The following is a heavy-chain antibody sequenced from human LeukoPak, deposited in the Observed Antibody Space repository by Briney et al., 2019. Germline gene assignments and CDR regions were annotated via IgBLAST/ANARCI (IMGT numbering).Heavy chain of an antibody. J-gene: IGHJ4*02. CDR1: GGSISSSSYY. V-gene: IGHV4-39*07. CDR3: ARVLGGLRFLEWSYYFDY. Sequence: SETLSLTCTVSGGSISSSSYYWGWIRQPPGKGLEWIGEINHSGSTNYNPSLKSRVTISVDTSKNQFSLKLSSVTAADTAVYYCARVLGGLRFLEWSYYFDYWGQGTLVTVSS. CDR2: INHSGST. D-gene: IGHD3-3*01.